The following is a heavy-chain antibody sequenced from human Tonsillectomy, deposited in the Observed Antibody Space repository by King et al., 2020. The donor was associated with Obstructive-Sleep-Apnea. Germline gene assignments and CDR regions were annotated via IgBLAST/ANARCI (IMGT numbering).Heavy chain of an antibody. CDR2: IYYSGST. CDR1: GGSISSYY. D-gene: IGHD2-15*01. J-gene: IGHJ4*02. V-gene: IGHV4-59*08. CDR3: ARQTPYCSGGSCYSRAFDY. Sequence: HVQLQESGPGLVKPSETLSLTCTVSGGSISSYYWSWIRQPPGKGLEWIGYIYYSGSTNYNPSLKSRVTISVDTSKNQFSLKLSSVTAADTAVYYCARQTPYCSGGSCYSRAFDYWGQGTLVTVSS.